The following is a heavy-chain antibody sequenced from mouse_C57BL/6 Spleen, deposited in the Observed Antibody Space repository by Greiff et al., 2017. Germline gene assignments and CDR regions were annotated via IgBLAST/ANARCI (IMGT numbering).Heavy chain of an antibody. CDR2: IYPGDGDT. V-gene: IGHV1-80*01. CDR3: ARRWDYDRFDY. J-gene: IGHJ2*01. D-gene: IGHD2-4*01. Sequence: VQVVESGAELVKPGASVKISCKASGYAFSSYWMNWVKQTPGKGLEWIGQIYPGDGDTNYNGKFKGKATLTADKSSSTAYLQHSSLTSEDSAVNFCARRWDYDRFDYWGQGTTLTVSS. CDR1: GYAFSSYW.